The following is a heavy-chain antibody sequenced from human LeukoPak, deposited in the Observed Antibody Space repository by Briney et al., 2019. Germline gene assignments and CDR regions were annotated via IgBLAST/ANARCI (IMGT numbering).Heavy chain of an antibody. V-gene: IGHV3-15*07. CDR2: IKPKTDGETT. Sequence: KAGGSLRLSCAASGNYWMHWVRQAPGKGLEWVGRIKPKTDGETTEYAAPVKDRFSISRDDSKSMMYLQMNSLKTEDTAVYYCITPLPYSAQGGQGTLVTVSS. J-gene: IGHJ4*02. CDR1: GNYW. CDR3: ITPLPYSAQ. D-gene: IGHD2-21*01.